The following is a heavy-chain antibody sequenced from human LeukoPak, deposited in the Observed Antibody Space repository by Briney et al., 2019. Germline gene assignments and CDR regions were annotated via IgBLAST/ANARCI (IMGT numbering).Heavy chain of an antibody. D-gene: IGHD3-10*01. CDR3: ARGPPMVRGVIAH. CDR1: GYTFTSYD. CDR2: INPNSGNT. J-gene: IGHJ4*02. V-gene: IGHV1-8*01. Sequence: ASVKVSCKASGYTFTSYDINWVRQATGQGLEWMGWINPNSGNTGYAQKFQGRVTMTRNTSISTAYMELSSLGSEDTAVYYCARGPPMVRGVIAHWGQGTLVTVSS.